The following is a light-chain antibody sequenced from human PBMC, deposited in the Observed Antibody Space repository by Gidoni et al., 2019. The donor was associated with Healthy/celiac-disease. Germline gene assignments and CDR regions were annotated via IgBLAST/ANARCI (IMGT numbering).Light chain of an antibody. CDR3: QQSYSTPWT. J-gene: IGKJ1*01. V-gene: IGKV1-39*01. CDR1: QSISSY. CDR2: AAS. Sequence: DIQMTQSPSSLSASVGDRVTITCRASQSISSYLNWYQQKQGKAPKLLIYAASSLQSVVPSRFSGSGSGTDFTLTISSLQPEDFATYYCQQSYSTPWTFGQGTKVEIK.